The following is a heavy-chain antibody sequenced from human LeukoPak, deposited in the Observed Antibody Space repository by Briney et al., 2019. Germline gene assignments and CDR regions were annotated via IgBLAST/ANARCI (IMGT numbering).Heavy chain of an antibody. CDR3: ARDLIAALDY. CDR2: IYYSGST. J-gene: IGHJ4*02. CDR1: GGSISSYY. D-gene: IGHD6-6*01. V-gene: IGHV4-59*01. Sequence: PSETLSLICTVSGGSISSYYWSWIRQPPGKGLEWIGYIYYSGSTNYNPSLKSRVTISVDTSKNQFSLKLSSVTAADTAVYYCARDLIAALDYWGQGTLVTVSS.